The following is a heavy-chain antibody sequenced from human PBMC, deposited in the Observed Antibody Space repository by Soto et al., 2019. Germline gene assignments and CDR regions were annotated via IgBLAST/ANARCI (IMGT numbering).Heavy chain of an antibody. CDR3: AKDYERLILGTAFDH. CDR1: GFTFSNYW. Sequence: EVQLVESGGGLVQPGGSLRLSCVASGFTFSNYWMGWIRQAPGKGLEWVANIRQDGGEQFYVDSVKGRFTISRDNADNLVYLQMTSLRVEDTAVYYCAKDYERLILGTAFDHWGQGTLVTVSS. J-gene: IGHJ4*02. D-gene: IGHD3-16*01. V-gene: IGHV3-7*03. CDR2: IRQDGGEQ.